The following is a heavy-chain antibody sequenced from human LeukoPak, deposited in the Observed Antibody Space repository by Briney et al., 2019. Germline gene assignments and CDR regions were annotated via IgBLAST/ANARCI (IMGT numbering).Heavy chain of an antibody. CDR3: ARVGQWLVNSYFDY. CDR2: IYYSGST. V-gene: IGHV4-39*07. Sequence: PSETLSLTCTVSGGSISSSSYYWGWIRQPPGKGLEWIGSIYYSGSTYYNPSLKSRVTISVDTSKNQFSLKLSSVTAADTAVYYCARVGQWLVNSYFDYWGQGTLVTVSS. D-gene: IGHD6-19*01. J-gene: IGHJ4*02. CDR1: GGSISSSSYY.